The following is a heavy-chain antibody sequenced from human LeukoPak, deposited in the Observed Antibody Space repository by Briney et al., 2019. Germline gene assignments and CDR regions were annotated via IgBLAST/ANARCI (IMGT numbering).Heavy chain of an antibody. CDR1: GFTFSSYG. CDR3: ARGDYCSSTSCSGRIRASDI. V-gene: IGHV3-33*01. D-gene: IGHD2-2*01. J-gene: IGHJ3*02. CDR2: IWYDGSNK. Sequence: GGSLRLSCAASGFTFSSYGMHWVRQAPGKGLEWVAVIWYDGSNKYYADSVKGRFTISRDNSKNTLYLQMNSLRAEDTAVYYCARGDYCSSTSCSGRIRASDIWGQGTMVTVSS.